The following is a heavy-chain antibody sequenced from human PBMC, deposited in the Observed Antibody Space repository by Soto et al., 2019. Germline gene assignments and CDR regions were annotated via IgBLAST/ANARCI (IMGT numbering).Heavy chain of an antibody. V-gene: IGHV3-23*01. CDR1: GFTFSTCA. J-gene: IGHJ4*02. CDR3: AKRPHWWSLRSAY. Sequence: EVQLLESGGGFVQPGGSLRLSCAASGFTFSTCAMTWVRQTPGKGLEWVSTITGNGDNTYYSDSVKGRFTISRDNSKNTRYLQMNSLRAENTALYYCAKRPHWWSLRSAYFGLGTLFTVSS. CDR2: ITGNGDNT. D-gene: IGHD3-16*01.